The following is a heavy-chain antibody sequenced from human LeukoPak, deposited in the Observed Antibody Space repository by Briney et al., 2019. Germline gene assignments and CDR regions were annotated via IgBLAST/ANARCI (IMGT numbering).Heavy chain of an antibody. CDR2: IKEDGSEK. Sequence: GGSLRLSCVASGFTFSNYWMNWVRQAPGERPEWVANIKEDGSEKYYVDSVKGRFTISRDNAKNSLYLQMDSLRAEDTAVYYCATGRTKKYWGQGTLVTVSS. CDR3: ATGRTKKY. D-gene: IGHD2-8*01. CDR1: GFTFSNYW. V-gene: IGHV3-7*01. J-gene: IGHJ4*02.